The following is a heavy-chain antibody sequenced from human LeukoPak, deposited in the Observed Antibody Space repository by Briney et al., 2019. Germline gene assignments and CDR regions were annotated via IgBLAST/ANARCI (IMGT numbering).Heavy chain of an antibody. J-gene: IGHJ4*02. CDR2: ISSSSSYI. D-gene: IGHD3-22*01. V-gene: IGHV3-21*01. CDR3: ARELYDSSGYCPFDY. Sequence: PGGSLRLSCAASGFTFSSYSMNWVRQAPGKGREWVSSISSSSSYIYYAASVKGRFTIPRENAKPSLYLQMNSLRAADTAVYYCARELYDSSGYCPFDYWGQGTLVTVSS. CDR1: GFTFSSYS.